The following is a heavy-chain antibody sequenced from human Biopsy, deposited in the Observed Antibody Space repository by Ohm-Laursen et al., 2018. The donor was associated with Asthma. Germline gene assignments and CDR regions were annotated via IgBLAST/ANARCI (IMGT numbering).Heavy chain of an antibody. CDR2: IKKDGSEK. CDR1: GFTFSTSW. J-gene: IGHJ4*02. D-gene: IGHD5-12*01. V-gene: IGHV3-7*02. Sequence: SLRLSCAASGFTFSTSWMTWVRQAPGKGLEWVANIKKDGSEKNYVDSVKGRFTISRDNSKNTLYLQMNSLRTEDTAVYYCAKRRGYSGHDNDYWGQGTLVIVSS. CDR3: AKRRGYSGHDNDY.